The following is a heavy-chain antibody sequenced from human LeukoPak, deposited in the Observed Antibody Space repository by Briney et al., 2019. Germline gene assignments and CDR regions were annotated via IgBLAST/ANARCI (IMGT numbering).Heavy chain of an antibody. V-gene: IGHV3-64*01. CDR3: ATDIAAARLFDY. Sequence: PGGSLRLSCAASGFTFSSFAMSWVRQAPGKGLEYVSAISSNGGSTYYANSVKGRFTISRDNSKNTLYLQMGSLRAEDMAVYYCATDIAAARLFDYWGQGTLVTVSS. CDR2: ISSNGGST. J-gene: IGHJ4*02. D-gene: IGHD6-13*01. CDR1: GFTFSSFA.